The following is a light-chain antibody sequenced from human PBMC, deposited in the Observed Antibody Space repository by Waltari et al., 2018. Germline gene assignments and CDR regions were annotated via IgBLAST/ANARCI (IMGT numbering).Light chain of an antibody. CDR3: CSYAGSSTLDVV. CDR1: SSDGGGSNY. Sequence: QSALTQPASVSGSPGQSITISCTGTSSDGGGSNYVSWYQQHPGKAPKLMIYDVSKRPSGVSNRFSGSKSGNTASLTISGLQAEDEADYYCCSYAGSSTLDVVFGGGTKLTVL. V-gene: IGLV2-23*02. CDR2: DVS. J-gene: IGLJ2*01.